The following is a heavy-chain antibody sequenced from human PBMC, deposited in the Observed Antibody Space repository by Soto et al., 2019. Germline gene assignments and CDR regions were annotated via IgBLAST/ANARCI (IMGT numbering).Heavy chain of an antibody. V-gene: IGHV4-30-2*01. Sequence: LSLTCAVSGGSISSGGYSWSWIRQPPGKGLEWIGYIYHSGSTYYNPSLKSRVTISVDRSKNQFSLKLSSVTAADTAVYYCARVVVLVPAATYNWFDPWGQGTLVTVSS. J-gene: IGHJ5*02. CDR1: GGSISSGGYS. D-gene: IGHD2-2*01. CDR2: IYHSGST. CDR3: ARVVVLVPAATYNWFDP.